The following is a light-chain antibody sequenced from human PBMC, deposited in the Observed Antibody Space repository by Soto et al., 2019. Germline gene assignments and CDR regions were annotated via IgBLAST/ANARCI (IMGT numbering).Light chain of an antibody. J-gene: IGLJ2*01. V-gene: IGLV1-40*01. CDR2: GNS. CDR1: SSNIGAGYD. Sequence: QSVLTQPPSVSGAPGQRVTISCTGSSSNIGAGYDVHWYQQLPGTAPKLLLYGNSNRPSGVPDRFSGSKSGTSASLAITGLQAEDEADYYCQSYDSSLSGAGVFGGGTTLAVL. CDR3: QSYDSSLSGAGV.